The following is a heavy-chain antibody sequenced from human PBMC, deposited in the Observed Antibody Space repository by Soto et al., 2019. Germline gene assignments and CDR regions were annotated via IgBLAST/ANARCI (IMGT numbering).Heavy chain of an antibody. CDR2: ISYDGSNK. V-gene: IGHV3-30*18. CDR3: AKVSGEVGDDSGWFDP. J-gene: IGHJ5*02. Sequence: QVQLVESGGGLVKPGGSLRLSCAASGFTFSDYYMSWIRQAPGKGLEWVAVISYDGSNKYYADSVKGRFTISRDNSKNTLYLQMNSLRAEDTAVYYCAKVSGEVGDDSGWFDPWGQGTLVTVSS. D-gene: IGHD1-26*01. CDR1: GFTFSDYY.